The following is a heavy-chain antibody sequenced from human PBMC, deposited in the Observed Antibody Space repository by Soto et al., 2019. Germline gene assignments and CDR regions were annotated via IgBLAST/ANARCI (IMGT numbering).Heavy chain of an antibody. V-gene: IGHV3-33*01. Sequence: QVQRVESGGGVVQPGRSLRLSCAASGFTFSSYGMHWVRQAPGKGLEWVAVIWYDGSNKYYADSVKGRFTISRDNSKNTLYLQMNSLRAEDTAVYYCARGYSSSWYTLGYWGQGTLVTVSS. CDR2: IWYDGSNK. CDR1: GFTFSSYG. D-gene: IGHD6-13*01. J-gene: IGHJ4*02. CDR3: ARGYSSSWYTLGY.